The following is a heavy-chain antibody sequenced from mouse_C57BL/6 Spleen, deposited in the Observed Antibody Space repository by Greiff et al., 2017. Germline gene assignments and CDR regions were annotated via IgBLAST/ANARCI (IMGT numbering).Heavy chain of an antibody. V-gene: IGHV5-4*01. CDR2: ISDGGSYT. D-gene: IGHD2-4*01. Sequence: EVNVVESGGGLVKPGGSLKLSCAASGFTFSSYAMSWVRQTPEKRLEWVATISDGGSYTYYPDNVKGRFTISRDNAKNNLYLQMSHLKSEDTAMYYCARDFYYDYFDYWGQGTTLTVSS. J-gene: IGHJ2*01. CDR1: GFTFSSYA. CDR3: ARDFYYDYFDY.